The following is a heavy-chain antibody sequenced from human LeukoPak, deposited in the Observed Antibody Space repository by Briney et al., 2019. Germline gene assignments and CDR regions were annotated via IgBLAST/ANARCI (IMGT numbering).Heavy chain of an antibody. J-gene: IGHJ5*02. CDR2: IIPIFGTA. Sequence: ASVKVSCKASGGTFSSYAISWVRQAPGQGLEWMGGIIPIFGTANYAQKFQGRVTITTDESTSTAYMELSSLRSEDTAVYYCAREYCSGGSRYPNWFDPWGQGTLVTVSS. D-gene: IGHD2-15*01. CDR1: GGTFSSYA. V-gene: IGHV1-69*05. CDR3: AREYCSGGSRYPNWFDP.